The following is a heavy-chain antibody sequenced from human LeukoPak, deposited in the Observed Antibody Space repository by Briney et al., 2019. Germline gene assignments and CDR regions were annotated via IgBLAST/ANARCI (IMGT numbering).Heavy chain of an antibody. CDR2: ISAYNGNT. Sequence: ASVKVSCKPSGYTFTSYGISWVRQAPGQGLEGMGWISAYNGNTNYAQKLQGRVTMTTDTSTSTAYMELRCLRSDDTAVYYCARDWDYDMLTGGGYWGQGTLVTVSS. CDR3: ARDWDYDMLTGGGY. J-gene: IGHJ4*02. D-gene: IGHD3-9*01. CDR1: GYTFTSYG. V-gene: IGHV1-18*01.